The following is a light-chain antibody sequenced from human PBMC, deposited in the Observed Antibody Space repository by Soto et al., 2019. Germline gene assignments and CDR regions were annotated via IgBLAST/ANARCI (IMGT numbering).Light chain of an antibody. CDR2: DAS. CDR1: QSISSW. V-gene: IGKV1-5*01. CDR3: QQYNSYSYT. Sequence: DIQMTQSPSTLSASVGDRVTITCRASQSISSWLAWYQQKPGTAPKLLIYDASTLESGVPSRFSGSGSGTEFTLTISSLQPDDFATYHCQQYNSYSYTFGQGTRLEIK. J-gene: IGKJ5*01.